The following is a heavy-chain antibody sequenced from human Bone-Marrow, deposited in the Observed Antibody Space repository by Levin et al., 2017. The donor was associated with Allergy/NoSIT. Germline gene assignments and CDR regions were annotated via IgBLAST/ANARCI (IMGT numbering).Heavy chain of an antibody. J-gene: IGHJ3*02. CDR1: GYRFSDYW. D-gene: IGHD1-26*01. V-gene: IGHV5-51*01. CDR2: IFPGDSDT. Sequence: GASVKVSCKGSGYRFSDYWIGWVRQLPGKGLEWMGIIFPGDSDTTYSPSFQGHVTISADKSISTAYLQWSSLKASDTAIYYCARREVGADEANAFDIWGQGTMVTISS. CDR3: ARREVGADEANAFDI.